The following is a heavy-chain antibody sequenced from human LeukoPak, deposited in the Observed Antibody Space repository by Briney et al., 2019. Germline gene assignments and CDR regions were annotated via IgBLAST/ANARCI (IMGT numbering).Heavy chain of an antibody. V-gene: IGHV4-30-4*01. J-gene: IGHJ5*02. CDR1: GVSISSGDYY. D-gene: IGHD3-22*01. Sequence: SETLSLTCTVSGVSISSGDYYWSWIRQPPGKGLEWIGYTYYSGSTYYNPSLKSRVTISVDTSKNQFSLKLSSVTAADTAAYYCARPYYYDSRIDPWGQGTRVTVS. CDR3: ARPYYYDSRIDP. CDR2: TYYSGST.